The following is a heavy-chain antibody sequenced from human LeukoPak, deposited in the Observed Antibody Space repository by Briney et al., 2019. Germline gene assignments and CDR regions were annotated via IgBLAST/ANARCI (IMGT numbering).Heavy chain of an antibody. Sequence: PSETLSLTCTVSGGSISPYYWSWIRQPPGKGQEWLGYIYYSGNTDYNPSLKSRVAISVDTSKNQFSLKLSSVTAADTAVYYCARSTGSTMFIDYWGQGTLVTVSS. V-gene: IGHV4-59*01. D-gene: IGHD3-10*02. CDR2: IYYSGNT. CDR3: ARSTGSTMFIDY. CDR1: GGSISPYY. J-gene: IGHJ4*02.